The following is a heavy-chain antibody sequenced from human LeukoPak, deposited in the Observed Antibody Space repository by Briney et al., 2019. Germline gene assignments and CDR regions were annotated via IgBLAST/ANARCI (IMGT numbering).Heavy chain of an antibody. V-gene: IGHV3-23*01. CDR3: AKDPTYYYDSSGSFYFDY. D-gene: IGHD3-22*01. CDR1: GFTISSYA. Sequence: GGSLRLSCAASGFTISSYAMSWVRQAPGKGLEWVSAIRGSGGSTYYADSVKGRFTISRDNSKNTLYLQMNSLRAEDTAVYYCAKDPTYYYDSSGSFYFDYWDQGTLVTVSS. J-gene: IGHJ4*02. CDR2: IRGSGGST.